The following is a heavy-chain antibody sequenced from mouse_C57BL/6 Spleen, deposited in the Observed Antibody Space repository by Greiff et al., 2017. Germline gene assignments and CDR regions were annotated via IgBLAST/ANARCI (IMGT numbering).Heavy chain of an antibody. J-gene: IGHJ1*03. V-gene: IGHV2-5*01. CDR1: GFSLTSYG. Sequence: VQLQQSGPGLVQPSQSLSITCTVSGFSLTSYGVHWVRQSPGKGLEWLGVIWRGGSTDYNADFMARLSITKDNSKGQVFFKMNRLQADDTAIYYCAKNGLWYRYIDVWGKGTTVTVSS. D-gene: IGHD3-1*01. CDR2: IWRGGST. CDR3: AKNGLWYRYIDV.